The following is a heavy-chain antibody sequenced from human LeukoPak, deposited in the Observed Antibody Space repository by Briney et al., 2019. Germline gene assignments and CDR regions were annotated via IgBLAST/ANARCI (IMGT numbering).Heavy chain of an antibody. CDR1: GFTFSGYG. Sequence: GGSLRLSCAASGFTFSGYGMHWVRQAAGKGLEWVTIISYDGSNKYYADSVKGRFTISRDNSKNTLYLQMNSLRAEDTAVYYCAKDRGYSFGNCYAMDVWGHGTTVTVSS. V-gene: IGHV3-30*18. J-gene: IGHJ6*02. CDR2: ISYDGSNK. CDR3: AKDRGYSFGNCYAMDV. D-gene: IGHD5-18*01.